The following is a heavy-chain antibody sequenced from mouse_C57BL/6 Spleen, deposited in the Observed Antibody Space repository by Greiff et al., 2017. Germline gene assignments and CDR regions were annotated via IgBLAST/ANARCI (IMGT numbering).Heavy chain of an antibody. D-gene: IGHD1-1*01. V-gene: IGHV1-64*01. CDR3: ARWDVSYYYGSSYDYFDY. Sequence: QVQLQQPGAELVKPGASVKLSCKASGYTFTSYWMHWVKQRPGQGLEWIGMIHPNSGSTNYNEKFKSKATLTVDKSSSTAYMQLSSLTSEDSAVYYCARWDVSYYYGSSYDYFDYWGQGTTLTVSS. CDR1: GYTFTSYW. CDR2: IHPNSGST. J-gene: IGHJ2*01.